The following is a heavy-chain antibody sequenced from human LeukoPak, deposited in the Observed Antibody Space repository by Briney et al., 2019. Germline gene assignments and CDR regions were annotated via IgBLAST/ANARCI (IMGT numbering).Heavy chain of an antibody. CDR1: GGSFSGYY. CDR3: ARGNYGDSY. J-gene: IGHJ4*02. CDR2: INHSGST. V-gene: IGHV4-34*01. Sequence: SETLSLTCAVYGGSFSGYYWSWIRQPPGKGLEWIGEINHSGSTNYNPSLKSRVTISVDTSKNQFSLKLSSVTAADTAVYYCARGNYGDSYWGQGTLVTVSS. D-gene: IGHD4-17*01.